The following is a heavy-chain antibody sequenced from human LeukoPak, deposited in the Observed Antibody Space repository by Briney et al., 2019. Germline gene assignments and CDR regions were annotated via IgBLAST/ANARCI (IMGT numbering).Heavy chain of an antibody. CDR1: GGSISSYY. Sequence: SETLSLTCTVSGGSISSYYWSWIRQPPGKGLDWMGYIYYSGSTNYNPSLTSRVTISVDTSKNQFFLKLSSVTAADTAVYYCARAGWYQLLYYMDVWGKGTTVTVSS. CDR2: IYYSGST. V-gene: IGHV4-59*01. D-gene: IGHD2-2*01. CDR3: ARAGWYQLLYYMDV. J-gene: IGHJ6*03.